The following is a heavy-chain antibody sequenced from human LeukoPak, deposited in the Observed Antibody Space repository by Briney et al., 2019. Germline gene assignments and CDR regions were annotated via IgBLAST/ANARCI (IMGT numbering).Heavy chain of an antibody. Sequence: GGSLRLSCKGSGYSFTSYWIGWVRQMPGKGLEWMWIIYPGDSDTRYSPSFQGQVTISADKSISTAYLQWSSLKASDTAMYYCARHRPAYNWNDGVAFDYWGQGTLVPVSS. CDR2: IYPGDSDT. D-gene: IGHD1-1*01. CDR1: GYSFTSYW. CDR3: ARHRPAYNWNDGVAFDY. J-gene: IGHJ4*02. V-gene: IGHV5-51*01.